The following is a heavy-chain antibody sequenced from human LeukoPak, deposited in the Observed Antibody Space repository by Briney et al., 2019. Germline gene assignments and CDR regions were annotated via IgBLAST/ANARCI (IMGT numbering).Heavy chain of an antibody. J-gene: IGHJ6*02. V-gene: IGHV1-18*01. D-gene: IGHD6-19*01. Sequence: ASVKVSCKASGYTFTSYVISWVRQAPGQGLEWMGWISAYNGNTNYAQKLQGRVTMTTDTSTSTAYMELRSLRSDDTAVYYCARGRYSSGWYAFYYYGMDVWGQGTTVTVSS. CDR2: ISAYNGNT. CDR1: GYTFTSYV. CDR3: ARGRYSSGWYAFYYYGMDV.